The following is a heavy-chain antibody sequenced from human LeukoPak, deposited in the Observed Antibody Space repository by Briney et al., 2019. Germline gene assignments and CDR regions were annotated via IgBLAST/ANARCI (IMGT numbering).Heavy chain of an antibody. J-gene: IGHJ4*02. Sequence: QSGGSLRLSCAASGLTFSSNYMSWVRQAPGKGLEWVSVIYSGGSTYYADSVKGRFTISRDNSKNTLYLQMNSLRAEDTAVYYCARAGLYCSGGSCYHFDYWGQGTLVTVSS. CDR2: IYSGGST. V-gene: IGHV3-53*01. D-gene: IGHD2-15*01. CDR3: ARAGLYCSGGSCYHFDY. CDR1: GLTFSSNY.